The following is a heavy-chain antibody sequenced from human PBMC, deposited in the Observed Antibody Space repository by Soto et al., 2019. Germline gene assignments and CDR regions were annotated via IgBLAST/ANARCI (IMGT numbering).Heavy chain of an antibody. CDR2: ISSNGGGT. J-gene: IGHJ6*02. CDR1: GFTFNQYS. Sequence: GGSLRLSCSASGFTFNQYSMQWVRQSPGKGLQFVSTISSNGGGTDYTDSVKGRFTISRDNSKKTLYLQMSRLRPGDTAVYYCVKDLFGMDVWGQGTTVTVSS. V-gene: IGHV3-64D*06. CDR3: VKDLFGMDV.